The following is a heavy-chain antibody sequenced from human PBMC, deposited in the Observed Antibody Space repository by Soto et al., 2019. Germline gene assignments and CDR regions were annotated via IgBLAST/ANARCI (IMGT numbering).Heavy chain of an antibody. D-gene: IGHD3-10*01. Sequence: QLHLQESGPGLLKPLETLSLICSVSGGSISSTSYFWGWIRQPPGKGLEWIGSIYYSGSTYYNPYLKSRVTMCVDRSANQFSLRLSSVTASDTAVYYCSRRDYYTSTYFDYWGQGTLVTVSS. V-gene: IGHV4-39*01. CDR1: GGSISSTSYF. CDR2: IYYSGST. J-gene: IGHJ4*02. CDR3: SRRDYYTSTYFDY.